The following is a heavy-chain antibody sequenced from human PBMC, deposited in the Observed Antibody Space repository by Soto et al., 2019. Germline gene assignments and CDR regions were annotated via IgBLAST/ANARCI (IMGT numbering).Heavy chain of an antibody. CDR2: IDPSDSYT. V-gene: IGHV5-10-1*01. D-gene: IGHD6-13*01. Sequence: PGESLKISCNGSGYSFTSYLISWVRQMPGKGLEWMGRIDPSDSYTNYSPSFQGHVTISADKSISTAYLQWSSLKASDTAMYYCARHAVGSSRGLLDYWGQGTLVTVSS. J-gene: IGHJ4*02. CDR3: ARHAVGSSRGLLDY. CDR1: GYSFTSYL.